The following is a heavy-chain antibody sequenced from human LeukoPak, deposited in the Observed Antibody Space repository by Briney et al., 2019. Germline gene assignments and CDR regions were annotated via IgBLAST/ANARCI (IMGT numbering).Heavy chain of an antibody. Sequence: ASVKVSCKASGCTFSSYTISWVRQAPGQGLEWMGRIIPILGIANYAQKFQGRVTITADKSTSTAYMELSSLRSEDTAVYYCARDPPGGKSPAADFDYWGQGTLVTASS. J-gene: IGHJ4*02. V-gene: IGHV1-69*04. CDR1: GCTFSSYT. CDR2: IIPILGIA. D-gene: IGHD6-13*01. CDR3: ARDPPGGKSPAADFDY.